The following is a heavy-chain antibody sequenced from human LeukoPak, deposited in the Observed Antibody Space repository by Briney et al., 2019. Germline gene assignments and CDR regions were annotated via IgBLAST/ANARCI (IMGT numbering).Heavy chain of an antibody. J-gene: IGHJ4*02. CDR1: GGSFSGYY. D-gene: IGHD3-3*01. V-gene: IGHV4-34*01. CDR2: INHSGST. CDR3: ASYDFWSGYYTN. Sequence: SETLSLTCAVYGGSFSGYYWGWIRQPPGKGLEWIGEINHSGSTNYNPSLKSRVTISVDTSKNQFSLKLSSVTAADTAVYYCASYDFWSGYYTNWGQGTLVTVSS.